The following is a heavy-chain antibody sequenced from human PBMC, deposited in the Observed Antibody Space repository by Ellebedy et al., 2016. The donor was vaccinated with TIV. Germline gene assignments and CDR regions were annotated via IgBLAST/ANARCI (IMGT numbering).Heavy chain of an antibody. Sequence: AASVKVSCKASGYTFTGYYIHWVRQAPGRGLEWMGLINPSGGSTRYAQKLQGRVTMTRDTSTSTAYMELRSLRSDDTAVYYCARGSSGWMAIDYWGQGTLVTVSS. J-gene: IGHJ4*02. CDR3: ARGSSGWMAIDY. CDR1: GYTFTGYY. V-gene: IGHV1-46*01. D-gene: IGHD6-19*01. CDR2: INPSGGST.